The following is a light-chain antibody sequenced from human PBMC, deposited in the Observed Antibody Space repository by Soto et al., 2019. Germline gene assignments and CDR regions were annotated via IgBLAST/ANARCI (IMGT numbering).Light chain of an antibody. Sequence: THSQDTLSFSPGQRAPHSSVAWQSVSSNLAWYQQKAGQAPRLVIYGASSRATGIPDRFSASGSGTDFTLTISRLEPEDFAVYYCQQYSMSPLTFGQGTKVDIK. V-gene: IGKV3-20*01. J-gene: IGKJ1*01. CDR1: QSVSSN. CDR3: QQYSMSPLT. CDR2: GAS.